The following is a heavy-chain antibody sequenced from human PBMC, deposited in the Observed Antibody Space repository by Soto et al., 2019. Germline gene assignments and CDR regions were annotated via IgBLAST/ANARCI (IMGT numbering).Heavy chain of an antibody. CDR3: ARSLGTWIADCFDY. CDR2: IYYSGST. J-gene: IGHJ4*02. CDR1: GGSISSSSYY. Sequence: PSETLSLTCTVSGGSISSSSYYWGWIRQPPGKGLEWIGSIYYSGSTNYNPSLKSRVTISVDKSKNQFSLKLSSVTAADTAVYYCARSLGTWIADCFDYWGQGTLVTVSS. D-gene: IGHD6-13*01. V-gene: IGHV4-39*07.